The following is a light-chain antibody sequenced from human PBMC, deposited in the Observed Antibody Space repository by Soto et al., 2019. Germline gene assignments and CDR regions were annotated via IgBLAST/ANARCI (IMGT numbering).Light chain of an antibody. CDR1: SSDVGSYNL. V-gene: IGLV2-23*01. CDR2: ESS. J-gene: IGLJ1*01. CDR3: CSYAGSSTLYV. Sequence: SALTQPASVTGSPGQAIIISCTGTSSDVGSYNLVSWYQQHPGKAPKLMIYESSKRPSGVSNRFSGSNSGNTVSLTISGLQAEDEADYYCCSYAGSSTLYVFGTETKVTVL.